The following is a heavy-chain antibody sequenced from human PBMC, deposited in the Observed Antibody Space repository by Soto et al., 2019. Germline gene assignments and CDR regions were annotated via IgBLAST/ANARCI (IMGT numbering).Heavy chain of an antibody. D-gene: IGHD3-22*01. CDR3: AKARAIVVVITVVDY. Sequence: EVQLLESGGGLVQPGGSLRLSCAASGFTFSSYAMSWVRQAPGKGLEWVSAISGSGGSTYYADSVKGRFTISRDNSKNAPYLQMNSLSAEDTAVYYCAKARAIVVVITVVDYWGQGTLVTVSS. CDR2: ISGSGGST. CDR1: GFTFSSYA. V-gene: IGHV3-23*01. J-gene: IGHJ4*02.